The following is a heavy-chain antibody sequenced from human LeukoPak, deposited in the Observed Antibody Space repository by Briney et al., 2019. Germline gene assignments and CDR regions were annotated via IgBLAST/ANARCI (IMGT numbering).Heavy chain of an antibody. CDR2: IYYSGST. D-gene: IGHD2-2*01. CDR3: ARDLLYCSSTSCHNDWFDP. CDR1: GGSISSGDYY. J-gene: IGHJ5*02. V-gene: IGHV4-30-4*08. Sequence: SETLSLTCTVSGGSISSGDYYWSWIRQPPGKGLEWIGYIYYSGSTYYNPSLKSRVTISVDTSKNQFSLKLSSVTAADTAVYYCARDLLYCSSTSCHNDWFDPWGQGTLVTVSS.